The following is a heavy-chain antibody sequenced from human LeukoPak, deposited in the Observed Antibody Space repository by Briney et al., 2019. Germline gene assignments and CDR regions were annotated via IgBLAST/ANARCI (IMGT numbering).Heavy chain of an antibody. CDR1: GFTFSSYG. D-gene: IGHD3-22*01. CDR3: ARDYYDSSGPPSYFDY. V-gene: IGHV3-30*03. Sequence: GGSLRLSCAASGFTFSSYGMHWVRQAPGKGLEWVAVISYDGSNKYYADSVKGRFTISRDNSKNTLYLQMNSLRDEDTAVYYCARDYYDSSGPPSYFDYWGQGTLVTVSS. J-gene: IGHJ4*02. CDR2: ISYDGSNK.